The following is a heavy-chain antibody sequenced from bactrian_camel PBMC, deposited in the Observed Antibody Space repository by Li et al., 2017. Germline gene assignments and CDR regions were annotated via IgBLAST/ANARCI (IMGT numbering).Heavy chain of an antibody. Sequence: VQLVESGGGLVQPGGSLRLSCATSGFTFSGLGMSWVRQAPGKGLEWVSRINTGGSSTYYADLVKGRFTISKDNANNTVNLMMNSLKPEDTAMYYCAANFGPYCSGPYLARRANFEGQGTQVTVS. V-gene: IGHV3S40*01. D-gene: IGHD2*01. J-gene: IGHJ4*01. CDR2: INTGGSST. CDR1: GFTFSGLG.